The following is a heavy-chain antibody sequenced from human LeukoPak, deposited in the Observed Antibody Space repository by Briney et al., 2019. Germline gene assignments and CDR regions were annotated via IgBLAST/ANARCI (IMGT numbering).Heavy chain of an antibody. CDR3: ARLELPSYYFDY. J-gene: IGHJ4*02. D-gene: IGHD2-15*01. Sequence: PGESLKISCKASGYSFTNNWIGWVRQMPGKGLEWMGIIYPGDSDTRYSPPFQGQVTISADKSITTVYLQWSSLKASDTALYYCARLELPSYYFDYWGQGTLVTVSS. CDR2: IYPGDSDT. CDR1: GYSFTNNW. V-gene: IGHV5-51*01.